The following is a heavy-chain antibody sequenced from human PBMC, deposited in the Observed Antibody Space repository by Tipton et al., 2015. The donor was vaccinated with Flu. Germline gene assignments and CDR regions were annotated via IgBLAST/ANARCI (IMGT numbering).Heavy chain of an antibody. CDR3: ARSFRVAVIGGLDV. CDR1: GGSFSGYN. J-gene: IGHJ6*02. V-gene: IGHV4-34*01. Sequence: TLSLTCAVSGGSFSGYNCYWTRQSPGKGLEWIGEIDHSGSTHYNPSLKSRVTMSADTSKNQISLKVRSMTAADMGIYYCARSFRVAVIGGLDVWGQGTTVTVSS. D-gene: IGHD2-21*01. CDR2: IDHSGST.